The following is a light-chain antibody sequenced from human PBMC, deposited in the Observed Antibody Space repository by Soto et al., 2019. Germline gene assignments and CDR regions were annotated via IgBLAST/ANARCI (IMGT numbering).Light chain of an antibody. J-gene: IGKJ1*01. CDR3: QQYYRRPPCT. V-gene: IGKV3D-15*01. CDR1: RNVSDN. Sequence: VMTQSPANLSASPGDSVALSCRSSRNVSDNLAWYQQKPGQAPRLLIYDSSARASHVPVRFSGGATGADFTLTNSNLHTEDFPVYICQQYYRRPPCTFCQGNK. CDR2: DSS.